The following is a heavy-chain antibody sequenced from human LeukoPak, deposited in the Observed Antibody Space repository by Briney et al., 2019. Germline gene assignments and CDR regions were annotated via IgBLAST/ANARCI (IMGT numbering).Heavy chain of an antibody. V-gene: IGHV3-7*01. CDR2: IKQDGSEK. D-gene: IGHD6-19*01. J-gene: IGHJ4*02. CDR1: GFTFSSYW. CDR3: ARVQGSSGPGIFDY. Sequence: GGSLRLSCAASGFTFSSYWMSWVRQAPGKGLEWVANIKQDGSEKYYVDSVKGRFTISRDNAKNSLYLHMNSLRAEDTAVYYCARVQGSSGPGIFDYWGQGTLVTVSS.